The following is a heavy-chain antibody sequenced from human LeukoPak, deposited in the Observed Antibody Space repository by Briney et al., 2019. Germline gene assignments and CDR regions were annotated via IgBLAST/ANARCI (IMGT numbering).Heavy chain of an antibody. CDR1: GYTFTSYG. D-gene: IGHD3-22*01. V-gene: IGHV1-18*01. CDR3: ARDAAYDSSGYYRPFEDY. J-gene: IGHJ4*02. Sequence: GASVKVSCKASGYTFTSYGISWVRQAPEQGLEWMGWISAYNGNTNYAQKLQGRVTMTTDTSTSTAYMELRSLRSDDTAVYCCARDAAYDSSGYYRPFEDYWGQGTLVTVSS. CDR2: ISAYNGNT.